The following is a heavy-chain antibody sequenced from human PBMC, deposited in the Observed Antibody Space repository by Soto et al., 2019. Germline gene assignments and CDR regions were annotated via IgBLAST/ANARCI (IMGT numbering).Heavy chain of an antibody. Sequence: EVQLVESGGGLVQPGGSLRLSCAASGFTFSSYSMNWVRQAPGKGREWVSYISSSSSTIYYAGSVKGRFTISRDNAKNSRYLPMNSLRDEDTAVYYCARPEYSSSSYGMDVWGQGTTVTVSS. V-gene: IGHV3-48*02. D-gene: IGHD6-6*01. CDR1: GFTFSSYS. J-gene: IGHJ6*02. CDR3: ARPEYSSSSYGMDV. CDR2: ISSSSSTI.